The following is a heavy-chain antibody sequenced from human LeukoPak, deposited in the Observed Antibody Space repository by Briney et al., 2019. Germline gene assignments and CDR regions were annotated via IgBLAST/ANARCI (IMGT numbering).Heavy chain of an antibody. CDR1: GFIFSEYG. V-gene: IGHV3-33*01. Sequence: PGGSLRLSCAVSGFIFSEYGFNWVRQAPGKGLEWVAVTRFDGSIKQYADSVKGRFTISRDDSKNTLYLQMNFLKSEDTAVYYCARWGGTRQYYFDYWGQGTLVTVSS. D-gene: IGHD1-1*01. CDR3: ARWGGTRQYYFDY. J-gene: IGHJ4*02. CDR2: TRFDGSIK.